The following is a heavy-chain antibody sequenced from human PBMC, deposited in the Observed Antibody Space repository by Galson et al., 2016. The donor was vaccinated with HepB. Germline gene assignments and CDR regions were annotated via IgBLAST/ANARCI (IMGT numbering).Heavy chain of an antibody. CDR1: GFSISFGYY. J-gene: IGHJ5*02. D-gene: IGHD3-16*01. CDR2: IHNSGTT. V-gene: IGHV4-38-2*02. CDR3: ARGLGAPGCS. Sequence: SETLSLTCNVSGFSISFGYYWGWIRQPPGKGLEWVGSIHNSGTTYSNPSLESRVTISVDTSQNQFSLRLSSVTAADTAVYYCARGLGAPGCSWGQGTLATVSS.